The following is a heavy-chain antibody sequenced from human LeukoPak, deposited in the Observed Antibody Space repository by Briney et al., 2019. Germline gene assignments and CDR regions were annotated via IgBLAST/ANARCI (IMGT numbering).Heavy chain of an antibody. CDR3: AREVNSSGWYKVFDY. D-gene: IGHD6-19*01. J-gene: IGHJ4*02. CDR1: GGSISSSNW. Sequence: PSETLSLTCAVSGGSISSSNWWSWVRQPPGKGLEWIGEIYHSGSTNYNPSLKSRVTISVDKSKNQFSLKLSSVTAADTAVYYCAREVNSSGWYKVFDYWGQGTLVTVS. V-gene: IGHV4-4*02. CDR2: IYHSGST.